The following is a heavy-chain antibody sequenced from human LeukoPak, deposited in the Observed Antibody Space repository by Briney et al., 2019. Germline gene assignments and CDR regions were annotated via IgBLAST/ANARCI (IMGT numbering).Heavy chain of an antibody. CDR3: ARTGVIVGYIHY. D-gene: IGHD3-16*02. V-gene: IGHV4-30-4*01. J-gene: IGHJ4*02. CDR2: IYYSGST. Sequence: SQTLSLTCTVSGGSISSGDYYWSWIRQPPGKGLEWIGYIYYSGSTYYNPSLKSRVTISVDTSKNQFSLKLSSVTAADTAVYYCARTGVIVGYIHYWGQGTLVTVSS. CDR1: GGSISSGDYY.